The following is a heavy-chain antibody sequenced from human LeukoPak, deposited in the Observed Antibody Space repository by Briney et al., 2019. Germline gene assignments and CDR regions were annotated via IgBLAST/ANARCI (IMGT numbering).Heavy chain of an antibody. CDR1: GFTFSLFG. CDR2: ISYDGSNK. J-gene: IGHJ4*02. D-gene: IGHD6-19*01. Sequence: PGGSLRLSCAASGFTFSLFGMHWVRQAPGTGLEWVALISYDGSNKWYADSVEGRFTTSRDNSKNTLYLQMSSLRAEDTAVYYCAKDEPGISATRPDYWGQGTLVSVSS. CDR3: AKDEPGISATRPDY. V-gene: IGHV3-30*18.